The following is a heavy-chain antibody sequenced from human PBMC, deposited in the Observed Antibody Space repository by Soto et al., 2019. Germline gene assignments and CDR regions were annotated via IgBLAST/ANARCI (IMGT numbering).Heavy chain of an antibody. D-gene: IGHD2-15*01. Sequence: VRSLRLSCTASGFTFSTYGMHWVRHAPGKGLEWVALISYAGSDQYYTDSVKGRFTIFRDNSKNTLYLHMNSLRAEDTAVYYCARDLYCSAATCTHYSGMGVWGQGTTVTVSS. CDR2: ISYAGSDQ. CDR3: ARDLYCSAATCTHYSGMGV. CDR1: GFTFSTYG. J-gene: IGHJ6*02. V-gene: IGHV3-30*03.